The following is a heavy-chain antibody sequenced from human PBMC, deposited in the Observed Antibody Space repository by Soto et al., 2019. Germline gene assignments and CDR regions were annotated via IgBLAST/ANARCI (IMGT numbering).Heavy chain of an antibody. Sequence: EVQLLESGGGLVQPGGSLRLSCAASGFTFSSNAMSWVRQPPGKGLEWGSDISGSGAYTYYADYVRGRFTISRDTSKNTLFLQMTSLRAEDTAVYYCAKGATYCSGGSCYDYWGQGTLVTVCS. J-gene: IGHJ4*02. V-gene: IGHV3-23*01. CDR3: AKGATYCSGGSCYDY. D-gene: IGHD2-15*01. CDR2: ISGSGAYT. CDR1: GFTFSSNA.